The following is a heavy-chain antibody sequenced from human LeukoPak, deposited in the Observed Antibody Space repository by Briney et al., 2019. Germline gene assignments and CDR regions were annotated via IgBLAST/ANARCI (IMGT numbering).Heavy chain of an antibody. J-gene: IGHJ4*02. V-gene: IGHV3-33*01. Sequence: PRGSLRLSCAASGFTFSSYGMHWVRQAPGKGLEWVAVIWYDGSNKYIADSGKGRFTISRDNSKNTLHLQMNSLRAEDTAVYYCARDRFKQQLVRYLDYWGQGTLVTVSS. CDR2: IWYDGSNK. CDR1: GFTFSSYG. CDR3: ARDRFKQQLVRYLDY. D-gene: IGHD6-13*01.